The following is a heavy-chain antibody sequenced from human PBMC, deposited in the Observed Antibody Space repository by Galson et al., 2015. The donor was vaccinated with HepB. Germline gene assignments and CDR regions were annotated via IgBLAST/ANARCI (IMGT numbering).Heavy chain of an antibody. CDR2: ISGSGSII. CDR1: GFTFTSYN. Sequence: SLRLSCAASGFTFTSYNMNWVRQAPGKGLEWISYISGSGSIIHYADSVKGRFTISRDTSKNTLYLELHSLTAEDTAVYYCASQYCSSTSCYLVWGKGTTVTVSS. CDR3: ASQYCSSTSCYLV. D-gene: IGHD2-2*01. V-gene: IGHV3-48*01. J-gene: IGHJ6*04.